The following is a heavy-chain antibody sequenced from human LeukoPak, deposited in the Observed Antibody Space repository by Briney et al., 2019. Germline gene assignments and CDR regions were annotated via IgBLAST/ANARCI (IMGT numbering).Heavy chain of an antibody. CDR1: GGSISSNY. V-gene: IGHV4-4*07. J-gene: IGHJ4*02. CDR2: IYTSGST. CDR3: ARGDVVRNDY. Sequence: PSETLSLTCTVSGGSISSNYWYWIRQPAGKGLEWIGRIYTSGSTNYNPSLKSRVTMSADTSKNQFSLKLSSVTAADTAVYYCARGDVVRNDYWGQGTLVTVSS. D-gene: IGHD3-22*01.